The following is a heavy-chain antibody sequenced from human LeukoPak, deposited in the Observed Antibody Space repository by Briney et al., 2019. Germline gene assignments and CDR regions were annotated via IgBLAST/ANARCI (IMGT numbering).Heavy chain of an antibody. J-gene: IGHJ4*02. CDR3: ARDLAYSRLDY. D-gene: IGHD5-18*01. Sequence: GGSLRLSCAASGFTFDYYSFHWVRQAPGKGLEWVASINPDGNKKYSADSVKGRFTISRDNAENSLYLQMNSLRVEDTAFYYCARDLAYSRLDYWGQGMLVTVSS. CDR2: INPDGNKK. CDR1: GFTFDYYS. V-gene: IGHV3-7*01.